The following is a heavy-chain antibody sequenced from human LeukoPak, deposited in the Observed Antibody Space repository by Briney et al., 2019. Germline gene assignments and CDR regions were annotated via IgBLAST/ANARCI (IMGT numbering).Heavy chain of an antibody. Sequence: GGSLRLSCAASGFTFSSYWMSRVRQAPGKGLEWVANIKQDGSEKYYVDSVKGRFTISRDNAKNSLCLQMNSLRAEDTAVYYCARVEVGVGPYFDYWGQGTLVTVSS. J-gene: IGHJ4*02. CDR2: IKQDGSEK. CDR3: ARVEVGVGPYFDY. V-gene: IGHV3-7*03. D-gene: IGHD1-26*01. CDR1: GFTFSSYW.